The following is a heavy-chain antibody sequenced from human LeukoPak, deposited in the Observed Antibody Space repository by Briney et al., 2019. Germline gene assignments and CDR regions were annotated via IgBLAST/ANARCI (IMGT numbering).Heavy chain of an antibody. V-gene: IGHV3-23*01. J-gene: IGHJ4*02. D-gene: IGHD6-19*01. CDR3: AKVRQSRSGWYLLPFDY. CDR2: ISDSGGST. Sequence: GGSLRLSCAASGFTFSNYAMNWVRRAPGKGLEWVSAISDSGGSTYYADSVKGRFTISRDNSKNTLYLQMNGLRADDTDTAVYYCAKVRQSRSGWYLLPFDYWGQGTLVTVSS. CDR1: GFTFSNYA.